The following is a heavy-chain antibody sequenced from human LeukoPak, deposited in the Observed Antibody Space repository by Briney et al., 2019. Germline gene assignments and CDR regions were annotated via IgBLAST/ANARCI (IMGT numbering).Heavy chain of an antibody. CDR2: IIPILGIA. V-gene: IGHV1-69*04. CDR1: GFTFTDHY. Sequence: SMKVSCKSSGFTFTDHYIHWVRQGPGQGLEWMGRIIPILGIANYAQKFQGRVTITADKSTSTAYMELSSLRSEDTAVYYCARGLAFGELTSDYWGQGTLVTVSS. J-gene: IGHJ4*02. CDR3: ARGLAFGELTSDY. D-gene: IGHD3-10*01.